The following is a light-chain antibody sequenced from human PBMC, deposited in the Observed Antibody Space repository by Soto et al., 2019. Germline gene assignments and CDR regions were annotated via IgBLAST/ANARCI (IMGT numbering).Light chain of an antibody. J-gene: IGKJ1*01. CDR2: GAS. CDR1: RSVKTN. V-gene: IGKV3-15*01. Sequence: EIVMTQSPATLSLSPGERATLSCRASRSVKTNLAWYQQNPGQAPRLLIYGASTRATGIPARFSGSTSGTELTLTISSLQYEDFAVYYCQKYNNWPPCTCGQGTKVDIK. CDR3: QKYNNWPPCT.